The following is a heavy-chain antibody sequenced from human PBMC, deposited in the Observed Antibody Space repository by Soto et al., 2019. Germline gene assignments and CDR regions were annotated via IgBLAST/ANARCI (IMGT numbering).Heavy chain of an antibody. CDR2: IKKDGSEK. D-gene: IGHD5-12*01. V-gene: IGHV3-7*05. Sequence: GGSLRLSCAASVFTFSSYWMSWVRQAPGKGLEWVANIKKDGSEKYYVDSVKGRFTISRDNAKNSLYLQMISLRAEDTAVYYSARSLYTGYERPTFVSFFDYWGQGSLVTVS. CDR1: VFTFSSYW. CDR3: ARSLYTGYERPTFVSFFDY. J-gene: IGHJ4*02.